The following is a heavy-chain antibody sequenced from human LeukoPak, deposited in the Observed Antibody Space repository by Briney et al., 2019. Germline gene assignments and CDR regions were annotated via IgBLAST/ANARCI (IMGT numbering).Heavy chain of an antibody. Sequence: SETLSLTCTVSGGSISSYYWSWIRQPPGKGLEWIGYIYYSGSTNYNPSLKSRVTISVDTSKNQFSLKLSSVTAADTAVYYCARRRVVATISGYYYGMDVWGQGTTVTVSS. CDR2: IYYSGST. V-gene: IGHV4-59*08. J-gene: IGHJ6*02. CDR1: GGSISSYY. D-gene: IGHD5-12*01. CDR3: ARRRVVATISGYYYGMDV.